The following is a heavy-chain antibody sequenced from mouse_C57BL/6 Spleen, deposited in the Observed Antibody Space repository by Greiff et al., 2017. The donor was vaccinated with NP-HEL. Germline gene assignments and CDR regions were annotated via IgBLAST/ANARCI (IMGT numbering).Heavy chain of an antibody. CDR2: ISYDGSN. CDR3: AREGWLRSNYYAMDY. D-gene: IGHD2-2*01. CDR1: GYSITSGYY. Sequence: EVKLQESGPGLVKPSQSLSLTCSVTGYSITSGYYWNWIRQFPGNKLEWMGYISYDGSNNYNPSLKNRISITRDTSKNQFFLKLNSVTTEDTATYYCAREGWLRSNYYAMDYWGQGTSVTVSS. V-gene: IGHV3-6*01. J-gene: IGHJ4*01.